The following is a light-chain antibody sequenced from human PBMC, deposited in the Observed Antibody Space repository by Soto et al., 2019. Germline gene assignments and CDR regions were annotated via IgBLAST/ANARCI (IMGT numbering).Light chain of an antibody. Sequence: DIQLTQSPSSLSASVGDRVTITCRASQSISTFLNWYQQIPGKAPKLLIYAASTLQSGVPSRFSGRGSGTDFTLTITSLQSEDFATYYCQHTYNIPLTFGQGTKVEIK. V-gene: IGKV1-39*01. CDR2: AAS. CDR1: QSISTF. CDR3: QHTYNIPLT. J-gene: IGKJ1*01.